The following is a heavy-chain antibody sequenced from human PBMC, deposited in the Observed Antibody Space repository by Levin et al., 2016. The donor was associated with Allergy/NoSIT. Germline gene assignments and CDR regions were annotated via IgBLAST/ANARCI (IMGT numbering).Heavy chain of an antibody. CDR2: ISGSGGST. J-gene: IGHJ4*02. V-gene: IGHV3-23*01. Sequence: VRQAPGKGLEWVSAISGSGGSTYYADSVKGRFTISRDNSKNTLYLQMNSLRAEDTAVYYCALGGTVGATTYKNYYFDYWGQGTLVTVSS. D-gene: IGHD1-26*01. CDR3: ALGGTVGATTYKNYYFDY.